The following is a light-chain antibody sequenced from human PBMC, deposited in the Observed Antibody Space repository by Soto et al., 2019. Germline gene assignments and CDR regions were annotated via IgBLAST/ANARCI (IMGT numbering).Light chain of an antibody. V-gene: IGKV3-20*01. CDR1: QSVTNNY. Sequence: EIVLTQSPGTLSLSPGESATLSCRASQSVTNNYLAWYQQKPGQAPRILIYGESTRATGIPARLSGSGSGTDFNLTISEVQPEDFAIYYCHKRQSWPRTCGQGTKVDIK. CDR2: GES. J-gene: IGKJ1*01. CDR3: HKRQSWPRT.